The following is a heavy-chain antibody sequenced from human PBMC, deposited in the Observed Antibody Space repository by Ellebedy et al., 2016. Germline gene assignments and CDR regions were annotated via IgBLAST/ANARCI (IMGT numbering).Heavy chain of an antibody. V-gene: IGHV1-69*13. J-gene: IGHJ4*02. CDR1: GGTFSSYA. CDR3: AGNGLDGGDY. Sequence: SVKVSXKASGGTFSSYAISWVRQAPGQGLEWMGGIIPIFGTANYAQKFQGRVTITADESTSTAYMELSSLRSEDTAVYYCAGNGLDGGDYWGQGTLVTVSS. D-gene: IGHD1-1*01. CDR2: IIPIFGTA.